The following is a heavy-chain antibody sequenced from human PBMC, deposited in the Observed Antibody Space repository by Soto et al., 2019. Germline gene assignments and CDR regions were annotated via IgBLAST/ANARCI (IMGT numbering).Heavy chain of an antibody. CDR2: IVVGSGNT. J-gene: IGHJ5*02. D-gene: IGHD3-9*01. CDR1: GFTFTSSA. V-gene: IGHV1-58*01. Sequence: SVKVSCKASGFTFTSSAVQWVRQARGQRLEWIGWIVVGSGNTNYAQKFQERVTITRDVSTSTAYMELSSLRSEDTAVYYCAAPQTGSLSLDPWGQGTLVTVSS. CDR3: AAPQTGSLSLDP.